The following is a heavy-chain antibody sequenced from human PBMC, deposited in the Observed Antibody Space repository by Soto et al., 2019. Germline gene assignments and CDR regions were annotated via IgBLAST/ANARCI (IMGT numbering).Heavy chain of an antibody. CDR3: ASGRVTAMRNYYYYGMDV. J-gene: IGHJ6*02. CDR2: IIPILGIA. D-gene: IGHD2-21*02. CDR1: GGTFSSYT. Sequence: QVQLVQSGAEVKKPGSSVKVSCKASGGTFSSYTISWVRQAPGQGLEWMGRIIPILGIANYAQKFQGRVTITADKSTSTAYMELSSLRSEDTAVYYCASGRVTAMRNYYYYGMDVWGQGTTVTVSS. V-gene: IGHV1-69*02.